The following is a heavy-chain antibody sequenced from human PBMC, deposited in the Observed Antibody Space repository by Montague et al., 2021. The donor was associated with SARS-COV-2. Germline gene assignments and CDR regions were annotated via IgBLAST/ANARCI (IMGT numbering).Heavy chain of an antibody. CDR1: GDSINTYY. Sequence: SETLSLTCTVSGDSINTYYWSWIRQPPGKGLEWLGSIFYTGSTNYNPSLKSRVTISLDTSKNQFFLKVTSVTAADTAVYYCARRAAGSYFYYGVDVWGQGTTGTVSS. CDR2: IFYTGST. CDR3: ARRAAGSYFYYGVDV. J-gene: IGHJ6*02. V-gene: IGHV4-59*12. D-gene: IGHD6-13*01.